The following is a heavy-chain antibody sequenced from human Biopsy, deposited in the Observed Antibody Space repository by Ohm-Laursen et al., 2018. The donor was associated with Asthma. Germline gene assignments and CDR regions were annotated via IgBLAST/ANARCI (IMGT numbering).Heavy chain of an antibody. CDR3: AKEVFPGWELRRGPDS. CDR1: GFTFRSYA. D-gene: IGHD1-26*01. V-gene: IGHV3-30*04. J-gene: IGHJ4*02. Sequence: SLRLSCAASGFTFRSYAMYWVRQAPGKGLDWVAVISFDGTNRNYTDSVKGRFTISRDNSRNTLHLEMNSLRAEDTAVYFCAKEVFPGWELRRGPDSWGQGTLVTVSS. CDR2: ISFDGTNR.